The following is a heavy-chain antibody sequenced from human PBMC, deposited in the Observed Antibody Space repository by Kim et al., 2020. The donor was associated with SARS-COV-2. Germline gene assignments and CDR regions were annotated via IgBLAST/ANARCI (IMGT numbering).Heavy chain of an antibody. D-gene: IGHD5-12*01. V-gene: IGHV4-61*02. CDR3: ATNLRGYNFDY. CDR1: GGSISSGSYY. J-gene: IGHJ4*02. CDR2: IYTSGST. Sequence: SETLSLTCTVSGGSISSGSYYWSWIRQPAGKGLEWIGRIYTSGSTNYNPSLKSRVTISVDTSKNQFSLKLSSATAADTAVYYCATNLRGYNFDYWGQGTLVTVSS.